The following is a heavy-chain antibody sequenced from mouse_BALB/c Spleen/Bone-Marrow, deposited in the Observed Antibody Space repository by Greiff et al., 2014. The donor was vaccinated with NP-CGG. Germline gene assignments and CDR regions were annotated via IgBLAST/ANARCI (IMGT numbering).Heavy chain of an antibody. J-gene: IGHJ4*01. CDR1: GFAFTDRW. Sequence: VQLQQSGTELVMPGASVKLSCKASGFAFTDRWIHWVKQRPGQGLEWIGAIDTSDGYTNYNQKFKGKATLTVDESSSTAYIHLSSRTSEDSAVYYCARGRDDFSLDYWGQRTSVTVSS. CDR2: IDTSDGYT. D-gene: IGHD2-4*01. CDR3: ARGRDDFSLDY. V-gene: IGHV1-69*01.